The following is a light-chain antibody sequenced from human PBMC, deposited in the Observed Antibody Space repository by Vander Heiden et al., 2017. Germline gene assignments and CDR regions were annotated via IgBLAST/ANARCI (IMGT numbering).Light chain of an antibody. CDR2: WAS. CDR1: QTLLKSSNNKNC. CDR3: QQYFTIPLT. J-gene: IGKJ4*01. Sequence: DIVMTQYPDSLAVSLGERASVNCKSSQTLLKSSNNKNCLAWYQHKPGQPPKLLIYWASTRQSGVPDRFSGGGSGTDYTLTISSLQAEDVAVYYCQQYFTIPLTFGGGTKVEIK. V-gene: IGKV4-1*01.